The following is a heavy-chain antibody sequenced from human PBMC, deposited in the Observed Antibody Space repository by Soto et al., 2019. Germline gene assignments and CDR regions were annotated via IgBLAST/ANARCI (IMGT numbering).Heavy chain of an antibody. V-gene: IGHV5-10-1*01. J-gene: IGHJ6*02. CDR1: GYTFTNYW. D-gene: IGHD3-22*01. CDR3: ARLGGYDAYYFGMDV. Sequence: GESLKISCEASGYTFTNYWISWVRQMPGKGLEWMGNIDPSDSYTNYSPSFQGHVTISADKSISTAYLQWSSLMASDTAMYYCARLGGYDAYYFGMDVWGQGTTVTVS. CDR2: IDPSDSYT.